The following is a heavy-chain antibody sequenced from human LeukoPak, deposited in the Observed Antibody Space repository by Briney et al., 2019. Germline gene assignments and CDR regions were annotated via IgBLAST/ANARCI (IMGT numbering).Heavy chain of an antibody. Sequence: SETLSLTCTVSGGSISSSSYYWGWIRQPPGKGLEWIGSIYYSGSSYYNPSLKSRVTISVDKSKNQFSLKLSSVTAADTAVYYCARAPPPYCGGDCYFGYWGQGTLVTVSS. CDR2: IYYSGSS. CDR3: ARAPPPYCGGDCYFGY. CDR1: GGSISSSSYY. J-gene: IGHJ4*02. V-gene: IGHV4-39*07. D-gene: IGHD2-21*02.